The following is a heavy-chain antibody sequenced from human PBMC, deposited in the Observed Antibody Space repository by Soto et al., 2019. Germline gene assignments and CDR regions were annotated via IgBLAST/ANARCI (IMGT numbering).Heavy chain of an antibody. CDR1: GGSISSGGYS. J-gene: IGHJ3*02. D-gene: IGHD3-22*01. CDR3: ARDSYDSSGYYLVDAFDI. V-gene: IGHV4-30-2*01. Sequence: SETLSLTCAVSGGSISSGGYSWSWIRQPPGKGLEWIGYIYHSGSTYYNPSLKSRVTISVDRSKNQFSLKLSSVTAADTAVYYCARDSYDSSGYYLVDAFDIWGQGTMVTVSS. CDR2: IYHSGST.